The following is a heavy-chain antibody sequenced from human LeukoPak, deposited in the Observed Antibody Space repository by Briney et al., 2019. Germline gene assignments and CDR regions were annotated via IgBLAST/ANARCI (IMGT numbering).Heavy chain of an antibody. J-gene: IGHJ6*03. Sequence: GGSLRLSCAASGFTFSSYGMHWVRQAPGEGLEWLSYIRYDGTNKYYSNSVKGRFTISRDNSMNILSLQMDSLRTEDTAVYYFARTPYDNRGASPLHYYIDVWGIGTTVTVSS. CDR2: IRYDGTNK. CDR3: ARTPYDNRGASPLHYYIDV. V-gene: IGHV3-30*02. D-gene: IGHD3-22*01. CDR1: GFTFSSYG.